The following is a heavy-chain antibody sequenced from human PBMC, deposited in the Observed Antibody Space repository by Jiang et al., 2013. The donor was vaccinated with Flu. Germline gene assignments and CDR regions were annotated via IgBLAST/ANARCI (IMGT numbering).Heavy chain of an antibody. V-gene: IGHV1-2*06. D-gene: IGHD3-22*01. CDR3: LVSYYDSSAPGG. CDR1: GYTFTGYY. J-gene: IGHJ4*02. Sequence: SVRVSCKASGYTFTGYYMHWVRQAPGQGLEWMGRINPNSGGTNYAQKFQGRVTMTRDTSVSTAYMELSRLRSDDTAVYYCLVSYYDSSAPGGWGQGTLVTVSS. CDR2: INPNSGGT.